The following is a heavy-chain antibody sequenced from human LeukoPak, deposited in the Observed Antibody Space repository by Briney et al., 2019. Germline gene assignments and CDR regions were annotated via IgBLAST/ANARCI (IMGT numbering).Heavy chain of an antibody. CDR2: IYYSGST. D-gene: IGHD6-6*01. CDR3: ARVDPDSSSTLEVFDY. V-gene: IGHV4-59*01. CDR1: GGSISSYY. Sequence: SETLSLTCTVSGGSISSYYWSWTRQPPGKGLEWIGYIYYSGSTNYNPSLKSRVTISVDTSKNQFSLKLSSVTAADTAVYYCARVDPDSSSTLEVFDYWGQGTLVTVSS. J-gene: IGHJ4*02.